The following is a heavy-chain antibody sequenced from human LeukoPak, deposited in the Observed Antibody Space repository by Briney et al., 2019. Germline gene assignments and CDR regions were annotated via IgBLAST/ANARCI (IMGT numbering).Heavy chain of an antibody. D-gene: IGHD2-2*01. Sequence: GGSLRLSCAASGFTFSSYAMSWVRQAPGKGLEWVSAISGSGGSTYYADSVKGRFTISRDNSKNTLYLQMNSLRAEDTAVYYCAKATWHCSSTSCYGDYYYYGMDVWGQGTTVTVSS. V-gene: IGHV3-23*01. J-gene: IGHJ6*02. CDR2: ISGSGGST. CDR1: GFTFSSYA. CDR3: AKATWHCSSTSCYGDYYYYGMDV.